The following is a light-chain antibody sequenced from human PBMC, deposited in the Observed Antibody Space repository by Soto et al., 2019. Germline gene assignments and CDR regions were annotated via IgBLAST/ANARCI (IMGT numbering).Light chain of an antibody. V-gene: IGKV3-15*01. J-gene: IGKJ4*01. Sequence: EIVMTQSPATLSVSPGEGATLSCRASQSVRSDLAWYQHKPGLAPRLLIYGVSTRATGIPVRFSGSGSGTEFTLSTSSLQSEDSAIYYCQHYNNLPLTFGGGTKVDIK. CDR2: GVS. CDR3: QHYNNLPLT. CDR1: QSVRSD.